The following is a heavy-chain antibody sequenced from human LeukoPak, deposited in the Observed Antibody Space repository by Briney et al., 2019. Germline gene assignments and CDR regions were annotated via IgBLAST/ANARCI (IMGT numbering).Heavy chain of an antibody. CDR1: GFTFSSYW. V-gene: IGHV3-7*01. CDR3: AREHGSSWYRKYYFDY. Sequence: GGSLRLSCAASGFTFSSYWMSWVRQAPGKGLEWVANIKQDGSEKYYVNSVKGRFTISRDNAKNSLYLQMNSLRAEDTAVYYCAREHGSSWYRKYYFDYWGQGTLVTVSP. D-gene: IGHD6-13*01. CDR2: IKQDGSEK. J-gene: IGHJ4*02.